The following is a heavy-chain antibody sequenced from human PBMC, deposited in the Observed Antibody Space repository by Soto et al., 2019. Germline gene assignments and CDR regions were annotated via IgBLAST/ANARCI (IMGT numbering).Heavy chain of an antibody. Sequence: QVQLVESGGGVVQPGRSLRLSCAASGFTFSTYGMHWVRQAPGKGLEWVAVISYDGNNKYYADSVKGRFTISRDNSKNTLYLQMSSLRAEDTAVYYCAKSGYNWNDGFFDYWGQGTLVTVSS. J-gene: IGHJ4*02. CDR1: GFTFSTYG. D-gene: IGHD1-1*01. CDR2: ISYDGNNK. V-gene: IGHV3-30*18. CDR3: AKSGYNWNDGFFDY.